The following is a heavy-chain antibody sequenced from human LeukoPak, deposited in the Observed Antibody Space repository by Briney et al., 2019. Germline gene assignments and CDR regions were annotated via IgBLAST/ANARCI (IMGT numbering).Heavy chain of an antibody. CDR2: IYYTASP. CDR3: ARVYQSAEYYFDY. CDR1: GGSIDSYY. J-gene: IGHJ4*02. D-gene: IGHD2-2*01. Sequence: SETLSLTCTVSGGSIDSYYWSWIRQPPGKGLEWIGYIYYTASPAYHPSLKSRVTISLATSKTQFSLKLTSVTAADTAVYYCARVYQSAEYYFDYWGQGNLVSVSS. V-gene: IGHV4-59*01.